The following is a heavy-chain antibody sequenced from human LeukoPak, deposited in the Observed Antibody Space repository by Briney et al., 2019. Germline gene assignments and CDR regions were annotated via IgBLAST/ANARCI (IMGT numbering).Heavy chain of an antibody. CDR2: SNSDGSWT. Sequence: GGSLRLSCAASGNYWMHWVRQAPGKGRVWVSHSNSDGSWTSYADSVKGRFNIPKDNAKNTVYLQMNSLRAEDTAVYYCVSLYETYWGRGPLVTVSS. D-gene: IGHD3-10*01. CDR3: VSLYETY. CDR1: GNYW. V-gene: IGHV3-74*01. J-gene: IGHJ1*01.